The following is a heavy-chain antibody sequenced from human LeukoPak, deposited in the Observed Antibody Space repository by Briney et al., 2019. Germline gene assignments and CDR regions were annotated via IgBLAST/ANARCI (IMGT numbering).Heavy chain of an antibody. CDR2: IWYGGSNK. Sequence: GGSLRLSCAASGFTVSSNYMSWVRQAPGKGLEWVAVIWYGGSNKYYADSVKGRFTISRDNSKNTLYLQMNSLRAEDTAVYYCAKGGRIAAADWFDPWGQGTLVTVSS. V-gene: IGHV3-30*02. J-gene: IGHJ5*02. CDR3: AKGGRIAAADWFDP. D-gene: IGHD6-13*01. CDR1: GFTVSSNY.